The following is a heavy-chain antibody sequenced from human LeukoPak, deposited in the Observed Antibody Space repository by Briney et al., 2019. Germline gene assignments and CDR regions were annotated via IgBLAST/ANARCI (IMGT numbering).Heavy chain of an antibody. CDR1: EFSVGSNY. CDR3: AKGSGNGYGSGPFDY. V-gene: IGHV3-66*01. D-gene: IGHD3-10*01. Sequence: GGSLRLSCAASEFSVGSNYMTWVRQAPGKGLEWVSLIYSGGSTYYADSVKGRFTISRDNSKNTLYLQMNSLRAEDTAIYFCAKGSGNGYGSGPFDYWGQGTLVTVSS. J-gene: IGHJ4*02. CDR2: IYSGGST.